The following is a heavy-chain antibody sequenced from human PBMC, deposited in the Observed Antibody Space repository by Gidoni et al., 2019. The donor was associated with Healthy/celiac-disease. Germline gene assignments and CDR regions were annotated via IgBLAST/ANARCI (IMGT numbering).Heavy chain of an antibody. CDR2: IRSKAYGGTT. J-gene: IGHJ4*02. V-gene: IGHV3-49*04. Sequence: EVQLVESGGGLVQPGRSLRLSCPASGFTFGDYAMSWVRQSPGKGLEWVGFIRSKAYGGTTEYAASVKGRFTISRDDSKSIAYLQMNSLKTEDTAVYYCTRVVPFGYSGYEGGGDYWGQGTLVTVSS. CDR1: GFTFGDYA. CDR3: TRVVPFGYSGYEGGGDY. D-gene: IGHD5-12*01.